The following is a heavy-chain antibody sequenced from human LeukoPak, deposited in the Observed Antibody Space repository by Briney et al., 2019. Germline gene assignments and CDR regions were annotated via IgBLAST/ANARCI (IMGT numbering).Heavy chain of an antibody. CDR2: ISSGGDNI. Sequence: GGSLRLSCAANGFTFSSYAMSWVRQAPGKGLEWVSAISSGGDNIYYADSVKGRFTISRDNAKNSLYLQMNNLRAEDTAVYYCATVHSFGCWGQGTLVTVSS. V-gene: IGHV3-23*01. CDR3: ATVHSFGC. CDR1: GFTFSSYA. J-gene: IGHJ4*02. D-gene: IGHD3-10*01.